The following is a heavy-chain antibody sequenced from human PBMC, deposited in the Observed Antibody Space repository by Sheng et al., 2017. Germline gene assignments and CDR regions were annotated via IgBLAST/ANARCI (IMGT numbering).Heavy chain of an antibody. V-gene: IGHV3-48*03. CDR3: ARDQDGYGDAFDI. J-gene: IGHJ3*02. Sequence: EVQLVESGGGLVQPGGSLRLSCAASGFTFSSYEMNWVRQAPGKGLEWVSYITSRGSSIYYADSVKGRFTISRDNAKNSLYLQMNSLRAEDTAVYYCARDQDGYGDAFDIWGQGTMGHRLF. CDR2: ITSRGSSI. D-gene: IGHD1-1*01. CDR1: GFTFSSYE.